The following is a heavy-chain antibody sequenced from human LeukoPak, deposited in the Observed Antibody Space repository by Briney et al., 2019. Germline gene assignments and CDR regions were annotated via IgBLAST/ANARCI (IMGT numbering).Heavy chain of an antibody. J-gene: IGHJ4*02. Sequence: PGGSLRLSCAASGFTFSSYGMHWVRQAPGKGLEWVAVIWYDGSNKYYADSVKGRFTISRDNSKNTLYLQMNSLRAEDTAVYYCARSSLLYSSGWSGYYLDYWGQGTLVTVSS. CDR3: ARSSLLYSSGWSGYYLDY. CDR2: IWYDGSNK. V-gene: IGHV3-33*01. CDR1: GFTFSSYG. D-gene: IGHD6-19*01.